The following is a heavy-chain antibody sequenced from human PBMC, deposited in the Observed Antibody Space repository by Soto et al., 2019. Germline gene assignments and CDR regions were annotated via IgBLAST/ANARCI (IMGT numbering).Heavy chain of an antibody. D-gene: IGHD3-10*01. CDR2: ISGSGGST. V-gene: IGHV3-23*01. Sequence: PGGSLRLSCAASGFTFSSYAMSWVRQAPGKGLEWVSAISGSGGSTYYADSVKGRFTISRDNSKNTLYLQMNSLRAEDTAVYYCAKTHMVRGVMDPTPLFDYWGQGTLVTVSS. CDR3: AKTHMVRGVMDPTPLFDY. CDR1: GFTFSSYA. J-gene: IGHJ4*02.